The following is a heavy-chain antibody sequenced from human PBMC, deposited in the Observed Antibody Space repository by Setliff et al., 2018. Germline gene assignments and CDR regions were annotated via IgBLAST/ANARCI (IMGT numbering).Heavy chain of an antibody. CDR1: GASISSYY. CDR2: IYSSGNI. CDR3: AREGFYCTNGVCYRPLDY. Sequence: SETLSLTCTVSGASISSYYWSWIRQPPGEGLEWIGYIYSSGNIKYNPSLKSRVTISLDTSKNQFSLKLSSVTAADTAVYYCAREGFYCTNGVCYRPLDYWGQGTLVTVSS. D-gene: IGHD2-8*01. V-gene: IGHV4-4*09. J-gene: IGHJ4*02.